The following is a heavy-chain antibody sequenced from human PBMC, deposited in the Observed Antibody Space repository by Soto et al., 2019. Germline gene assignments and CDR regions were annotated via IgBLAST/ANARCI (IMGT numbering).Heavy chain of an antibody. V-gene: IGHV1-46*01. D-gene: IGHD2-15*01. Sequence: GASVKVSCKASGYLFTAYSMHWVRLAPGQGLEWMGVVNPSGVSTKYAQNFQGRVTMTRDTSTTTIYMELSSLRSDDTAIYYCAREENCSGGTCYSEYFHRWGQGTLVTVSS. J-gene: IGHJ1*01. CDR2: VNPSGVST. CDR3: AREENCSGGTCYSEYFHR. CDR1: GYLFTAYS.